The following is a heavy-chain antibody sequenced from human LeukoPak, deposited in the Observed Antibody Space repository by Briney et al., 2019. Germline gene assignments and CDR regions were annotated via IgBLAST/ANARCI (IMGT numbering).Heavy chain of an antibody. CDR2: IWFDGSNK. V-gene: IGHV3-33*06. CDR3: AKAVAATGHYYFGMDV. D-gene: IGHD6-19*01. CDR1: GFTFSSCG. Sequence: GGSLRLSCTASGFTFSSCGMHWVRQAPGKGLEWVAVIWFDGSNKYYADSVKGRLTISRDNSKSTLYLQMNSLRAEDTAVYYCAKAVAATGHYYFGMDVWGQGTTVTVSS. J-gene: IGHJ6*02.